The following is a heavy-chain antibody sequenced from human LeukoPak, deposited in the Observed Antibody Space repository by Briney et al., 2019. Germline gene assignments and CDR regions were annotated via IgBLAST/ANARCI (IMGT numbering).Heavy chain of an antibody. CDR2: IRSKANSYAT. J-gene: IGHJ4*02. D-gene: IGHD2-8*01. V-gene: IGHV3-73*01. Sequence: GGSLRLSCAASGFTFSGSAMHWVRQASGKGLEWVGRIRSKANSYATVYAASVKGRFTISRDDSKNTAYLQMSGLGAEDTALYYCARGLMGGWPNFEYWGQGTLVTVSS. CDR1: GFTFSGSA. CDR3: ARGLMGGWPNFEY.